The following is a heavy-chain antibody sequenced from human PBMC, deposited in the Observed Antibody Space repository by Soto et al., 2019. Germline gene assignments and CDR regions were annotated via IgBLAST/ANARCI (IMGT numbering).Heavy chain of an antibody. CDR2: IHPAGINT. D-gene: IGHD1-1*01. CDR1: GYSFISHY. V-gene: IGHV1-46*03. CDR3: ARDTRWKDLLWWFAP. J-gene: IGHJ5*02. Sequence: ASVKVSCKAFGYSFISHYMHWVRQAPGQGLEWMGTIHPAGINTAYAQKFQGRVTMTTDTSTSTVYMELTSLTSEDTAVYYCARDTRWKDLLWWFAPWGQGTLVTGSS.